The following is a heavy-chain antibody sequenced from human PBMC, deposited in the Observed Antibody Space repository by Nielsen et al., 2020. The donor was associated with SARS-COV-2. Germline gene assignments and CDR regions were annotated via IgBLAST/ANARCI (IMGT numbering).Heavy chain of an antibody. D-gene: IGHD3-22*01. Sequence: GESLKISCAASGFTFSSYAMSWVRQAPGKGLEWVSAISGSGGSTYYADSVKGRFTISRDNSKNTLYLQMNSLRAEDTAVYYCAKGHGYYDSSGPTGYFQHWGQGTLATVSS. CDR3: AKGHGYYDSSGPTGYFQH. CDR2: ISGSGGST. CDR1: GFTFSSYA. V-gene: IGHV3-23*01. J-gene: IGHJ1*01.